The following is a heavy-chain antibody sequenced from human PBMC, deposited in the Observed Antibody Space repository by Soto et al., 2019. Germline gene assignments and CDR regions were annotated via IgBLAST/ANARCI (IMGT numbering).Heavy chain of an antibody. V-gene: IGHV4-30-2*01. Sequence: SETLSLTCAVSGGSISSGDFSWNWIRQPPGKGLEYIGYIYYGGSTYYNPSLQSRVIMSVDRSRNQFSLKLNSVTAADTAVYYCARVRREYDNSGPVDYWGQGTLVTVSS. CDR2: IYYGGST. D-gene: IGHD3-22*01. J-gene: IGHJ4*02. CDR1: GGSISSGDFS. CDR3: ARVRREYDNSGPVDY.